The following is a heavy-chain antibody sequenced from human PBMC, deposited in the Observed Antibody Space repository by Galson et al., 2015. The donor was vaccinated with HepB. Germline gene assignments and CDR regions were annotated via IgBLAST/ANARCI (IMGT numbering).Heavy chain of an antibody. J-gene: IGHJ6*02. D-gene: IGHD2-2*01. Sequence: SLRLSCAASGFTFSSYSMSWVRQAPGKGLEWVSSISSSSSYIYYADSVKGRFTISRDNAKNSLYLQMNSLRAEDTAVYYCARDIADIVVVPAARYYYGMDVWGQGTTVTVSS. CDR2: ISSSSSYI. CDR3: ARDIADIVVVPAARYYYGMDV. V-gene: IGHV3-21*01. CDR1: GFTFSSYS.